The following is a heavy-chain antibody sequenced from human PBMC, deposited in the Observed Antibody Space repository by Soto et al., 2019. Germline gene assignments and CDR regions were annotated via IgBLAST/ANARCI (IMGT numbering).Heavy chain of an antibody. V-gene: IGHV1-18*01. CDR3: ARVRYFATTHRQWWSFDL. J-gene: IGHJ2*01. Sequence: QVQLVQSGPEVKRPGASVKVSCKASGYNFITSGINWVRQAPGQGLEWMGWISTANGDRKYVQKFKGRVTMTSEVSTTTAYMELTNLRSDDTAVYFCARVRYFATTHRQWWSFDLWGRGTLVTVSS. CDR1: GYNFITSG. D-gene: IGHD3-10*01. CDR2: ISTANGDR.